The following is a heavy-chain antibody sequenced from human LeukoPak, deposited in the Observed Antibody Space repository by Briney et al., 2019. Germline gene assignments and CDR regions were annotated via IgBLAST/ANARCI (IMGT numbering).Heavy chain of an antibody. J-gene: IGHJ4*02. CDR3: ARGTAIAVTYFDY. Sequence: GGSLRLSCAASGFTFTSHGVHWVRQAPGKGLEWVAVIWYDGSNKYYSDSVRGRFTLSRDNSKNTLYLRMNSLRAEDTAVYYCARGTAIAVTYFDYWGQGTRVTVSS. CDR1: GFTFTSHG. CDR2: IWYDGSNK. D-gene: IGHD6-19*01. V-gene: IGHV3-33*01.